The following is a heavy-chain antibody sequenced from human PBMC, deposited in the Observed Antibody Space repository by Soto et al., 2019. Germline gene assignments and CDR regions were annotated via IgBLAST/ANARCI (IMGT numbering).Heavy chain of an antibody. CDR3: ARGVGNSRGTFFDY. Sequence: SETLSLTCTVPGDSVSGASYYWSWIRQPPGKGLEWIGYIHHTGSTTYSPSLKSRVTMSVDTSKKQFSLELNSVTAADTAIYYCARGVGNSRGTFFDYWGQGALVTVSS. D-gene: IGHD3-22*01. CDR2: IHHTGST. CDR1: GDSVSGASYY. J-gene: IGHJ4*02. V-gene: IGHV4-61*01.